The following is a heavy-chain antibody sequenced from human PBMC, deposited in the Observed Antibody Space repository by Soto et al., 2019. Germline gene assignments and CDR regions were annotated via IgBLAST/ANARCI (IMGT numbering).Heavy chain of an antibody. D-gene: IGHD2-21*02. V-gene: IGHV1-3*04. J-gene: IGHJ5*02. CDR3: ARDSWVTVKWFDP. CDR2: INIGNGDT. CDR1: GHTFTTYA. Sequence: VHLVQSGAEVKEPGASVKISCKASGHTFTTYAIHWVRQAPGQRLEWMGWINIGNGDTKYSQNFQGRVTITGDTPGRTAYMELSSLRDEDTAVDSRARDSWVTVKWFDPWGQGTLVTVAS.